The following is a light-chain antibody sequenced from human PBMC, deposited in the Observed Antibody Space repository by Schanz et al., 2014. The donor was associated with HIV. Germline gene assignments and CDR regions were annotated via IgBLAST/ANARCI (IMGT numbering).Light chain of an antibody. J-gene: IGKJ5*01. CDR1: QSISSSL. V-gene: IGKV3-20*01. CDR3: QQYNDWPPIT. CDR2: AAS. Sequence: IVLTQSPGTLSLSPGETGTLSCRADQSISSSLLAWYQKKPGQAPTLLIHAASSRASGIPDRFSGSGSGADFTLTISGLEPEDFAVYYCQQYNDWPPITFGQGTRLEIK.